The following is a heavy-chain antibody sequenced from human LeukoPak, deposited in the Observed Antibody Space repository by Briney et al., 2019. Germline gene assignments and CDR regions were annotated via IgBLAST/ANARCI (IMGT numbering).Heavy chain of an antibody. CDR3: AKDVSALSHYYGMDV. CDR1: GFTFSSYG. J-gene: IGHJ6*01. V-gene: IGHV3-30*18. D-gene: IGHD2/OR15-2a*01. Sequence: PGRSLRLSCAASGFTFSSYGMHWVRQAPGKGLERVAVISYDGSNKYYADSVKGRFTISRDNSRNTLYLQMNSLRAEDTAVYYCAKDVSALSHYYGMDVWGKGPRSPSPQ. CDR2: ISYDGSNK.